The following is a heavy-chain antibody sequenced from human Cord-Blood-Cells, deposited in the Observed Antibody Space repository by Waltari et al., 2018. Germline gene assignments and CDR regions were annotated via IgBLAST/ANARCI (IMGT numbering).Heavy chain of an antibody. CDR2: IYYRGST. V-gene: IGHV4-61*01. Sequence: QVQLQESGPGLVKPSETLSLTCTVSGGSVSSGSYYWSWIRQPPGKGLEWIGYIYYRGSTNYNPSLKSRVTISVDTSKNQFSLKLSSVTAADTAVYYCARPWDYWGQGTLVTVSS. CDR1: GGSVSSGSYY. CDR3: ARPWDY. J-gene: IGHJ4*02.